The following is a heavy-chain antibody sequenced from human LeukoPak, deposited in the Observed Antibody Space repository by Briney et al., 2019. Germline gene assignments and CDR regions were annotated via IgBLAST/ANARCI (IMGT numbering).Heavy chain of an antibody. V-gene: IGHV3-23*01. Sequence: GGSLRLSCAASGFTSSSYAMSWVRQAPGKGLEWDSAISGSGGSTYYADSVKGRFTISRDNSKNTLYLQMNSLRAEDTAVYYCAKDLAATYYYYYGMDVWGQGTTITVSS. J-gene: IGHJ6*02. CDR3: AKDLAATYYYYYGMDV. CDR2: ISGSGGST. CDR1: GFTSSSYA. D-gene: IGHD2-15*01.